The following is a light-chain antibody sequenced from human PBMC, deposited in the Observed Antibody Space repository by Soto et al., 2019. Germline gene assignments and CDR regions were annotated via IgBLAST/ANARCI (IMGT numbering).Light chain of an antibody. J-gene: IGLJ3*02. CDR1: KNDIGVYDF. V-gene: IGLV2-8*01. CDR2: EVV. Sequence: QSVLTQPPSASGSPGQSVTISCTGTKNDIGVYDFVSWYQHHPGKAPRLIIYEVVQRPSGVPDRFSGSKSGNTASLTISGLQAEDEADYYCCSYTNTNSRVFGGGTKVTVL. CDR3: CSYTNTNSRV.